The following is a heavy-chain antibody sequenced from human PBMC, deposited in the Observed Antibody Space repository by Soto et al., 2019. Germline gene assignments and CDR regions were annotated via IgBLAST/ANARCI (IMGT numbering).Heavy chain of an antibody. V-gene: IGHV3-30-3*01. D-gene: IGHD4-17*01. CDR3: ARDPRPGGYCDYKIMLPYDY. J-gene: IGHJ4*02. Sequence: QVQLVESGGGVVQPGRSLRLSCAASGFTFSSYAMHWVRQAPGKGLGWVAVISYDGSNKYYADSVKGRFTITRDNSKNTLYLHMNSLRAEDTDVYYCARDPRPGGYCDYKIMLPYDYWGQGTLVTGFS. CDR1: GFTFSSYA. CDR2: ISYDGSNK.